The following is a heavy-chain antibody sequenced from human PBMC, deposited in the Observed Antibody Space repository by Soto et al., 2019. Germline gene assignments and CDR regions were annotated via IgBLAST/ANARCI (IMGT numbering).Heavy chain of an antibody. D-gene: IGHD1-26*01. CDR3: ARSGTYEPLYY. CDR2: ISGSGRTI. CDR1: GFTLSSYE. V-gene: IGHV3-48*03. Sequence: GGSLRLSCAASGFTLSSYEMNWVRQAPGKGLEWVSYISGSGRTIYYADSVKGRFTISRDNAKNSLYLQMNSLRAEDTAVYYCARSGTYEPLYYWGQGTLVTVSS. J-gene: IGHJ4*02.